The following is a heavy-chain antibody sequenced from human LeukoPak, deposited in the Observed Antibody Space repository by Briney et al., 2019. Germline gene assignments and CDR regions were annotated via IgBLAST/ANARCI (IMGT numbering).Heavy chain of an antibody. CDR2: RYYSGST. CDR3: ARQKYYDILTGYYKGGNYFDY. J-gene: IGHJ4*02. V-gene: IGHV4-59*01. D-gene: IGHD3-9*01. CDR1: GGSISSYY. Sequence: SETLSLTCTVSGGSISSYYWSWIRQPPGKGLEWIGYRYYSGSTNYNPSLKSRVTISVDTSKNQFSLKLSSVTAADTAVYYCARQKYYDILTGYYKGGNYFDYWGQGTLVTVSS.